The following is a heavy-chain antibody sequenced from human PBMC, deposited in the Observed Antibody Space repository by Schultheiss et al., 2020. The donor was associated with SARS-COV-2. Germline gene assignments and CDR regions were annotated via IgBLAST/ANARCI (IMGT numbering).Heavy chain of an antibody. D-gene: IGHD5-24*01. CDR3: ASGVRGYKIF. CDR1: GFTFSSYS. J-gene: IGHJ4*02. V-gene: IGHV3-48*01. Sequence: GGSLRLSCAASGFTFSSYSMNWVRQAPGKGLEWVSYISSSSSTIYYADSVKGRFTISRDNAKNSLYLQMNSLRAEDTAVYYCASGVRGYKIFWGQGTLVTVSS. CDR2: ISSSSSTI.